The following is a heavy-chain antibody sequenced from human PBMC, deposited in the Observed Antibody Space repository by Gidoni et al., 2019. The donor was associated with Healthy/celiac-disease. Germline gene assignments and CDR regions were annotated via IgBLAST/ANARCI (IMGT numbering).Heavy chain of an antibody. Sequence: QLQLVQSGAEVKKPGASVKVSCKASGYTFTSYAMHWVRQAPGQRLEWMGWINAGNGNTKYSQKFQGRVTITRDTSASTAYMELSSLRSEDTAVYYCAREGQVWTSQYYYYGMDVWGQGTTVTVSS. D-gene: IGHD1-1*01. J-gene: IGHJ6*02. CDR3: AREGQVWTSQYYYYGMDV. CDR2: INAGNGNT. CDR1: GYTFTSYA. V-gene: IGHV1-3*01.